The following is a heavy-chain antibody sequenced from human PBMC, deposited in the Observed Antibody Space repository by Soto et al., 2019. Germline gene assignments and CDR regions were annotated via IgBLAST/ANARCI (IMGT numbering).Heavy chain of an antibody. CDR1: GYRFTSYW. D-gene: IGHD3-3*01. CDR2: IDPSDSYT. V-gene: IGHV5-10-1*01. Sequence: PGESLKISCKGSGYRFTSYWIGWVRQMPGKGLEWMGRIDPSDSYTNYSPSFQGHVTISADKSISTAYLQWSSLKASDTAMCYCASEELYYDFWSGYPPYGWFDPWGQGTLVTVSS. CDR3: ASEELYYDFWSGYPPYGWFDP. J-gene: IGHJ5*02.